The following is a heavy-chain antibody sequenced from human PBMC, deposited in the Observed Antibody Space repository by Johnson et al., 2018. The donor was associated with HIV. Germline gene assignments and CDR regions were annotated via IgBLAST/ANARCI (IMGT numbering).Heavy chain of an antibody. V-gene: IGHV3-66*01. CDR1: GFTVSSNY. J-gene: IGHJ3*02. CDR2: IYSGGST. Sequence: VQLLESGGGLVQPGGSLRLSCAASGFTVSSNYMSWVRQAPGKGLEWVSVIYSGGSTYYADSVKGRFTLSRDNSKNTLYLQMNSLRAEDTAVYYCAKDWDVVVTADDAFDIWGQGTMVTVSS. D-gene: IGHD2-21*02. CDR3: AKDWDVVVTADDAFDI.